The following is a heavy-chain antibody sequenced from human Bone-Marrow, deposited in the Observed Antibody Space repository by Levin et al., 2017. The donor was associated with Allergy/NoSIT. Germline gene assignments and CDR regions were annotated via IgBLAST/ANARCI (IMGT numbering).Heavy chain of an antibody. CDR3: AREGGVAANWFDP. CDR1: SGSISTSNSY. J-gene: IGHJ5*02. V-gene: IGHV4-39*07. D-gene: IGHD2-15*01. Sequence: PSETLSLTCAVSSGSISTSNSYWGWIRQTPGKTLEWIGNVFRTGTTYYNPSLKSRVTISVDASNNQFSLSLTSVTAADTAVYYCAREGGVAANWFDPWGQGTLVTVSS. CDR2: VFRTGTT.